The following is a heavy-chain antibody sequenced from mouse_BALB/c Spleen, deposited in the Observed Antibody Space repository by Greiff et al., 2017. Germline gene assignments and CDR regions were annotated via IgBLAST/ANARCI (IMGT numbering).Heavy chain of an antibody. V-gene: IGHV5-6*03. CDR3: ARQGANWAYFDV. D-gene: IGHD4-1*01. J-gene: IGHJ1*01. CDR1: GFTFSSYG. Sequence: EVMLVESGGGLVQPGGSLKLSCAASGFTFSSYGMSWVRQTPDKRLEWVATISSGGSYTYYPDSVKGRFTISRDNAKNTLYLQMSSLKSEDTAMYYCARQGANWAYFDVWGAGTTVTVSS. CDR2: ISSGGSYT.